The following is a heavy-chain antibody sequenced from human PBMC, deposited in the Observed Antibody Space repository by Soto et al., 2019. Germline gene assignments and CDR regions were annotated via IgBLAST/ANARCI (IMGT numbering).Heavy chain of an antibody. CDR2: IYPGDSET. D-gene: IGHD2-2*01. CDR1: GYSFTNYL. V-gene: IGHV5-51*01. Sequence: PGESLIICCTCSGYSFTNYLIGWVRETPGRVLEWMAIIYPGDSETRYSPSLECQVTISVDKSITTAYLQWSSLKASDTAMYYCARGYCTTTICDPWFDPWGQGTLVTVSS. J-gene: IGHJ5*02. CDR3: ARGYCTTTICDPWFDP.